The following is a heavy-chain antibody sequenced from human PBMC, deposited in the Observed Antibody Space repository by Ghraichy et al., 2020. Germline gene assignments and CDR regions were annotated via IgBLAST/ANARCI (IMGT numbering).Heavy chain of an antibody. V-gene: IGHV4-34*01. CDR2: ISPSGSA. CDR1: NGSFSGYY. Sequence: LTCEVYNGSFSGYYWDWIRQSPGKGLEWIGEISPSGSANYNPSLKSQFTMSIDTSKRHFSLTLTSVTVEDTAVYYCARGGVRFLEWLSKEFDYWGQGSPVIVSS. J-gene: IGHJ4*02. CDR3: ARGGVRFLEWLSKEFDY. D-gene: IGHD3-3*01.